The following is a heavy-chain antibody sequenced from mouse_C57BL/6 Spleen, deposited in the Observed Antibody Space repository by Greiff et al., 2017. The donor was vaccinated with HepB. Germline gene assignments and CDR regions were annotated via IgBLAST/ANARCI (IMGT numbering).Heavy chain of an antibody. CDR1: GFTFTDYY. Sequence: EVQLVESGGGLVQPGGSLSLSCAASGFTFTDYYMSWVRQPPGKALEWLGFIRNKANGYTTEYSASVKGRFTISRDNSQSILYLQMNALRAEDSATYYCARYDYDVRAWFAYWGQGTLVTVSA. CDR2: IRNKANGYTT. D-gene: IGHD2-4*01. V-gene: IGHV7-3*01. CDR3: ARYDYDVRAWFAY. J-gene: IGHJ3*01.